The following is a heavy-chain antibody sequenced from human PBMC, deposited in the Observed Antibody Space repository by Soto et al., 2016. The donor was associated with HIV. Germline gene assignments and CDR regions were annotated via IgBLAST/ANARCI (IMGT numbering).Heavy chain of an antibody. CDR2: ISNSGSTV. Sequence: EVQLVESGETWYSLGSLRLSCVVSGFTFSSYSMNWVRQAPGKGLEWVSYISNSGSTVYYGDSVKGRFTISRDNAKNSLYLQMNSLRAEDTAVYYCARGGAWIQLGEVDYVGPGNPGHRLL. D-gene: IGHD5-18*01. J-gene: IGHJ4*02. CDR3: ARGGAWIQLGEVDY. V-gene: IGHV3-48*04. CDR1: GFTFSSYS.